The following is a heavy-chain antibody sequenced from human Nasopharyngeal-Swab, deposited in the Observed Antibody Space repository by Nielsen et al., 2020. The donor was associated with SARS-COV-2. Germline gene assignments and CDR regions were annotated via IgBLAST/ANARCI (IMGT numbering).Heavy chain of an antibody. Sequence: GGSLRLSCAASGFIFSASAMHWVRQASGKGLEWVGRIRDKDHNYATTYAASVQGRFTISRDDSKNTAFLQMDSLKTEDSALYYCTTDFYFDYWGQGTLVTASS. V-gene: IGHV3-73*01. CDR3: TTDFYFDY. CDR1: GFIFSASA. J-gene: IGHJ4*02. CDR2: IRDKDHNYAT.